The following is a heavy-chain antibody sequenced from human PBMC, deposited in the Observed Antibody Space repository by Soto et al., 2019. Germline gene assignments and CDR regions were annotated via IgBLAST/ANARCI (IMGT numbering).Heavy chain of an antibody. CDR1: GFTFSGYG. D-gene: IGHD3-16*02. V-gene: IGHV3-30*02. CDR3: AKDRYLGHGSHRYLFDN. CDR2: IRYDGSNT. J-gene: IGHJ4*02. Sequence: GGSLRLSCAASGFTFSGYGMHWVRQAPGKGLEWVAVIRYDGSNTYYADSVKGRFTISRDNSKNTLYLQMNSLRAEDTAVYYCAKDRYLGHGSHRYLFDNRGRGTLVIVSS.